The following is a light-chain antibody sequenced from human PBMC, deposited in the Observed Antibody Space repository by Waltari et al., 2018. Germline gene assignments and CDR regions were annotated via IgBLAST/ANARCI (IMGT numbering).Light chain of an antibody. CDR3: VLSMGSGIWV. CDR1: SGSVSTTYY. CDR2: DTN. Sequence: QTVVTQEPSLSVSPGGTVTLTCGLSSGSVSTTYYPSWYQQAPGQAPPTLTFDTNTRSSGVPDRFSGSILDNKAALTITGAQADDESDYYCVLSMGSGIWVFGGGTKLTVL. V-gene: IGLV8-61*01. J-gene: IGLJ3*02.